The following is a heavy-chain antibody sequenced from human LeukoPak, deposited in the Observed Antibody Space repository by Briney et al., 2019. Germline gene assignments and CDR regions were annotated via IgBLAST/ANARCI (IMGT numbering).Heavy chain of an antibody. D-gene: IGHD4-17*01. Sequence: SETLSLTCTVSGGSISSYYWSWIRQPPGKGLEWIGSIYYTGTTYYNPSLKSRVTISVDTSKNQFSLKLSSVTAADTAVYYCARVGDYGDYTDGQDYYYYYMDVWGKGTTVTVSS. CDR1: GGSISSYY. V-gene: IGHV4-39*07. CDR2: IYYTGTT. CDR3: ARVGDYGDYTDGQDYYYYYMDV. J-gene: IGHJ6*03.